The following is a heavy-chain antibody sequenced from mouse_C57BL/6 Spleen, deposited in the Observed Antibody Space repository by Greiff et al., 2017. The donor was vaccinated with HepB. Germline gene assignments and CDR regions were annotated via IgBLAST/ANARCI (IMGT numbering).Heavy chain of an antibody. CDR2: IDPSDSET. CDR3: ARRHLLLNFDY. J-gene: IGHJ2*01. Sequence: VQLQQPGAELVRPGSSVKLSCKASGYTFTSYWMHWVKQRPIQGLEWIGNIDPSDSETHYNQKFKDKATLTVDKSSSTAYMQLSSLTSEDSAVYYCARRHLLLNFDYWGQGTTLTVSS. V-gene: IGHV1-52*01. CDR1: GYTFTSYW. D-gene: IGHD1-1*01.